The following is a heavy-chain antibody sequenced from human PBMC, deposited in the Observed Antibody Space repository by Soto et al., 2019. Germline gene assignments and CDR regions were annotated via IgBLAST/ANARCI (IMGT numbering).Heavy chain of an antibody. D-gene: IGHD6-6*01. Sequence: QVQLQESGPGLVKPSQTLSLTCTVFGGSISSGDYYWSWIRQPPGKGLEWIGYIYYSGSTYYNPSIKSGVTIAVDTSKNQFSLKLSSVTAADTAVYYCARDQGGGGIAAHDYYYGMDVWGQGTTVTVSS. CDR2: IYYSGST. J-gene: IGHJ6*02. V-gene: IGHV4-30-4*01. CDR1: GGSISSGDYY. CDR3: ARDQGGGGIAAHDYYYGMDV.